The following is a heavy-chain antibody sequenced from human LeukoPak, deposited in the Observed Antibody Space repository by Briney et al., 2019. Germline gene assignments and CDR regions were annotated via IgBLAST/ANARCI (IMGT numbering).Heavy chain of an antibody. D-gene: IGHD4-23*01. J-gene: IGHJ6*02. CDR3: ARGTLRWPNYYYGMDV. CDR1: GGSVSSGSYY. Sequence: SETLSLTCTVSGGSVSSGSYYWSWIRQPPGKGLEWIGYIYYSGSTNYNPSLKCRVTTSVDTSKNQFSLKLSSVTAADTAVYYCARGTLRWPNYYYGMDVWGQGTTVTVSS. CDR2: IYYSGST. V-gene: IGHV4-61*01.